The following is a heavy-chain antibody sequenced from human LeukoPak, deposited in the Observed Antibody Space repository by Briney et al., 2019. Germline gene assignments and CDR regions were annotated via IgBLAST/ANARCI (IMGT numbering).Heavy chain of an antibody. CDR3: AKDIEAGTAGFSFDY. CDR1: GFTFDYYA. J-gene: IGHJ4*02. CDR2: VSGVGRGT. V-gene: IGHV3-43*02. D-gene: IGHD2-21*02. Sequence: GGSLRLSCAASGFTFDYYAMHWVRHAPGKGLQWVSLVSGVGRGTSYGDSVKGRFSIYRDNSKNSLYLQMNSLRSEDTALYYCAKDIEAGTAGFSFDYWGQGTLVTVSS.